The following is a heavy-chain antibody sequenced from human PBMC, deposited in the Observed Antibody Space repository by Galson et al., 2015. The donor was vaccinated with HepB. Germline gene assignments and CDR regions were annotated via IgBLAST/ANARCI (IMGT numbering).Heavy chain of an antibody. CDR3: ARTYYYDSSFYYSPFDP. CDR2: ISGDSNTI. V-gene: IGHV3-48*04. J-gene: IGHJ5*02. D-gene: IGHD3-22*01. Sequence: SLRLSCAASGFTFSTYSMNWVRQVSGKGLEWLSYISGDSNTIYYADSVKGRFTISRDNAKNSLYLQMDSLRAEDTAVYYCARTYYYDSSFYYSPFDPWGQGTLVTVSS. CDR1: GFTFSTYS.